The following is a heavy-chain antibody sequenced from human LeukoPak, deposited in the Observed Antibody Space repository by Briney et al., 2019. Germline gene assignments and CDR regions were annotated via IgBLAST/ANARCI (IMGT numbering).Heavy chain of an antibody. CDR2: INPNSGGT. V-gene: IGHV1-2*02. Sequence: ASVKVSCKASGYTFTGYYMHWVRQAPGQGLEWMGWINPNSGGTNYAQKFQGRVTMTRDTSISTAYMELSRLRSDDTAVYYCARDSSPLRVYDYVWGSWAGNFLFDYWGQGTLVTVSS. D-gene: IGHD3-16*01. CDR3: ARDSSPLRVYDYVWGSWAGNFLFDY. CDR1: GYTFTGYY. J-gene: IGHJ4*02.